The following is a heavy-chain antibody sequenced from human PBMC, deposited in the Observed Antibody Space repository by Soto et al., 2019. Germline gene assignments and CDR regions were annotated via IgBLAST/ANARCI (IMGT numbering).Heavy chain of an antibody. CDR2: INPNSGGT. CDR3: ARAGEVRGSYSNWYFDL. V-gene: IGHV1-2*04. CDR1: GYTFTGYY. D-gene: IGHD1-26*01. Sequence: QVQLVQSGAEVKKPGASVKVSCKASGYTFTGYYMHWVRQAPGQGLEWMGWINPNSGGTNYAQKFQGWVTMTRDTSNSTAYMELSRLRSDDTAVYYCARAGEVRGSYSNWYFDLWGRGTLVTVSS. J-gene: IGHJ2*01.